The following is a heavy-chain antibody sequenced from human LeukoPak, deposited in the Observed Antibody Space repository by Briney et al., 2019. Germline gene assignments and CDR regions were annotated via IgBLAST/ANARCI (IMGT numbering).Heavy chain of an antibody. J-gene: IGHJ4*02. CDR2: NPAYNGNT. D-gene: IGHD2-2*01. CDR3: ARDLVVVAAGPNFGY. CDR1: SHLHPSYD. Sequence: ASVKVPCNVSSHLHPSYDQRWARRAPGQALEWMGWNPAYNGNTKYAQKQQSRVTMTTDTSTSTADMELRSLRSDDTAVYFCARDLVVVAAGPNFGYWGQGTLVTVSS. V-gene: IGHV1-18*01.